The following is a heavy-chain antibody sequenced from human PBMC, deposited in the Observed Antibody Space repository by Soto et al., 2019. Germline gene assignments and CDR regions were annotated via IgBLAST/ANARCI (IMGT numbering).Heavy chain of an antibody. CDR1: GYTFTSYG. V-gene: IGHV1-18*01. CDR3: GRGRYYYYSSGYYWPDGYYGMDV. J-gene: IGHJ6*02. CDR2: ISAYNGNT. Sequence: ASVKVSCKASGYTFTSYGISWVRQAPGQGLEWMGWISAYNGNTNYAQKLQGRVTMTTDTSTSTAYMELRSLRSDDTAVYYCGRGRYYYYSSGYYWPDGYYGMDVWGQGTTVTVSS. D-gene: IGHD3-22*01.